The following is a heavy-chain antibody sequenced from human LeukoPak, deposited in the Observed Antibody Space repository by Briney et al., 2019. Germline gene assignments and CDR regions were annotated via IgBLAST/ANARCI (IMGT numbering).Heavy chain of an antibody. J-gene: IGHJ6*03. Sequence: VANIKQDGSEKYYVASVKGRFTISRDNAKNSLYLQMNSLRAEDTAVYYCARAAYYYYYMDVWGKGTTVTVSS. CDR3: ARAAYYYYYMDV. CDR2: IKQDGSEK. V-gene: IGHV3-7*01.